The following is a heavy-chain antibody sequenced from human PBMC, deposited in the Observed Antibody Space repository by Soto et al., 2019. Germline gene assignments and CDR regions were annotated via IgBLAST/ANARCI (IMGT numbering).Heavy chain of an antibody. CDR1: GGSISSYY. CDR2: IYYSGST. CDR3: AGEEVRGVIITYYFDY. J-gene: IGHJ4*02. Sequence: QVQLQESGPGLVKPSETLSLTCTVSGGSISSYYGSWIRQPPGKGLEWIGYIYYSGSTNYNPALKSRVTISVDTSKNQFSLKLSSVTAADTAVYYCAGEEVRGVIITYYFDYWGQGTLVTVSS. D-gene: IGHD3-10*01. V-gene: IGHV4-59*01.